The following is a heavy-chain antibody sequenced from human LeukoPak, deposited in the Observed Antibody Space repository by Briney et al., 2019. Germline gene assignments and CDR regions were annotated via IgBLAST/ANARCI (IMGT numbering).Heavy chain of an antibody. CDR3: ARGTVTAPDY. Sequence: GGSLRLSCVASGFTFSSYWMHWVRQSPGKGLVWVSRITGDGSGTNYADSVKGRFTISRDNSKNTLYLQMNRLRPEDTAVYYCARGTVTAPDYWGQGTLVTVSS. V-gene: IGHV3-74*01. CDR2: ITGDGSGT. J-gene: IGHJ4*02. D-gene: IGHD2-21*02. CDR1: GFTFSSYW.